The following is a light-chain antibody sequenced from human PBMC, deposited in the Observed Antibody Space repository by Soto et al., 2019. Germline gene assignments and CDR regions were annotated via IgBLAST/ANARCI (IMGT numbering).Light chain of an antibody. Sequence: EIVLTQSPCTLSLSPGERATLSCRASQSVSSSYLAWYQQKPGQAPRLLIYDASTRATGIPARFSGSGSGTEFTLTISSLQSEDFAVYYCQQYHNWPITFGQGTRLEIK. CDR1: QSVSSSY. V-gene: IGKV3-15*01. CDR2: DAS. CDR3: QQYHNWPIT. J-gene: IGKJ5*01.